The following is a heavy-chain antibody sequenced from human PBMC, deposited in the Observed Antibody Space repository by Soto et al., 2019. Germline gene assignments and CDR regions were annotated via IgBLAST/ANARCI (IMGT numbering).Heavy chain of an antibody. CDR3: AKDREIFGVVTNWFDP. V-gene: IGHV3-23*01. J-gene: IGHJ5*02. Sequence: HPGGSLRLSCAASGFTFSSYAMSWVRQAPGKGLEWVSAISGSGGSTYYADSVKGRFTISRDNSKNTLYLQMNSLRAEDTAVYYCAKDREIFGVVTNWFDPWGQGTLVTVSS. CDR1: GFTFSSYA. CDR2: ISGSGGST. D-gene: IGHD3-3*01.